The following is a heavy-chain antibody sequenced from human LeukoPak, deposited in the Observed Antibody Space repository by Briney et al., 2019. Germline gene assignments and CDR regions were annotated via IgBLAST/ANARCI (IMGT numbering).Heavy chain of an antibody. Sequence: SETLSLTCAVYGRSFSGYYWSWIRQPPGKGLEWIGEINHSGSTNYNPSLKSRVTISVDTSKNQFSLKLSSVTAADTAVYYCARGFGGLAVAGYWGQGTLVTVSS. V-gene: IGHV4-34*01. CDR2: INHSGST. J-gene: IGHJ4*02. CDR3: ARGFGGLAVAGY. D-gene: IGHD6-19*01. CDR1: GRSFSGYY.